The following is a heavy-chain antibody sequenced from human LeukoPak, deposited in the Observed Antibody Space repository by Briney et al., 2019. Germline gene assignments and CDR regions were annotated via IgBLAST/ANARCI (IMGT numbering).Heavy chain of an antibody. CDR1: GFSLRTSGMC. CDR2: IDWGNDK. J-gene: IGHJ5*02. D-gene: IGHD3-10*01. CDR3: ARTQNYGSGSYYIFDP. V-gene: IGHV2-70*11. Sequence: SGPALVKPTQTLTLTCTFSGFSLRTSGMCVSWIRQPPGKALEWLARIDWGNDKYYSTSLKTRLTISKDTSENQVVLTMTNMDPVDTATYYCARTQNYGSGSYYIFDPWGQGTLVTVSS.